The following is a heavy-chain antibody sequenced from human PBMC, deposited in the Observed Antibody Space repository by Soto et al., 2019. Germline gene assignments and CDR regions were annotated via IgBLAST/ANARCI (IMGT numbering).Heavy chain of an antibody. J-gene: IGHJ5*01. CDR1: GAALNSGSFY. Sequence: SETLSLTCSVSGAALNSGSFYWGWLPQVPGKGLEWIGHTYVTGTVDYNPSLRDRITISQDTSERQFSLNLRLVTAADTAVYYWASLTTARNTYKWFDSWGQGTLVTVSS. CDR2: TYVTGTV. D-gene: IGHD1-1*01. CDR3: ASLTTARNTYKWFDS. V-gene: IGHV4-31*03.